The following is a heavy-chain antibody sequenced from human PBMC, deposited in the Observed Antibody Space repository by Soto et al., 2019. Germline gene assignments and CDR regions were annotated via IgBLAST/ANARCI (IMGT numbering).Heavy chain of an antibody. CDR1: GFTFSSYS. Sequence: EVQLVESGGGLVKPGGSLRLSCAASGFTFSSYSMNWVRQAPGKGLEWVSSISSSSSYIYYADSVKGRFTISRDNAKNSLYLQLNSLRAEDTAVYYCARARGATIVGAFDIWGQGTMVTVSS. CDR2: ISSSSSYI. V-gene: IGHV3-21*01. D-gene: IGHD1-26*01. CDR3: ARARGATIVGAFDI. J-gene: IGHJ3*02.